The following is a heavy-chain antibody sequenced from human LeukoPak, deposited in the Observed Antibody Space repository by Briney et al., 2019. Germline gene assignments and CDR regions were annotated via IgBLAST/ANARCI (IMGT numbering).Heavy chain of an antibody. D-gene: IGHD3-22*01. J-gene: IGHJ4*02. V-gene: IGHV1-2*02. CDR2: INPNSGGT. CDR1: GYTFTGYY. CDR3: ARVKTMIVVVTLFDY. Sequence: ASVKVSCKASGYTFTGYYMHWVRQAPGQGLEWMGWINPNSGGTNYAQKFQGRVTMTRDTSISTAYMELSRLRSDDTAVYYCARVKTMIVVVTLFDYWGRGTLVTVSS.